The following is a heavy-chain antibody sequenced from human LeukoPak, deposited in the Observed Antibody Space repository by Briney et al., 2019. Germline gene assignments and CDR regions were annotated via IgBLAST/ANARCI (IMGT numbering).Heavy chain of an antibody. CDR2: ISLSGHTT. CDR1: GFTFSSYP. CDR3: AKVVGGSSGFYLLFGFDY. Sequence: PGGSLRLSCAASGFTFSSYPMSWVRQAPGKGLEWVSTISLSGHTTYYADSVEGRFTISRDNSKNTLYLQMNSLRVEDTAVYYCAKVVGGSSGFYLLFGFDYWGQGTLVTVPS. V-gene: IGHV3-23*01. J-gene: IGHJ4*02. D-gene: IGHD3-22*01.